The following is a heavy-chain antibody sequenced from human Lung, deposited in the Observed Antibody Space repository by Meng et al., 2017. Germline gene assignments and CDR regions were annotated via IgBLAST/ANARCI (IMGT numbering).Heavy chain of an antibody. V-gene: IGHV4-34*02. D-gene: IGHD4-11*01. CDR2: INISGST. CDR1: AGSFSDYY. J-gene: IGHJ4*02. CDR3: SRGPTTMAHDFDC. Sequence: QVKLQQWGAGLCKPSATLSLTGVFSAGSFSDYYWSWIRQPPGKGLEWIWEINISGSTNYNTSLESRATISVDTSQNNLSLKLSSVTAADSAVYYFSRGPTTMAHDFDCWGQGTLVTVSS.